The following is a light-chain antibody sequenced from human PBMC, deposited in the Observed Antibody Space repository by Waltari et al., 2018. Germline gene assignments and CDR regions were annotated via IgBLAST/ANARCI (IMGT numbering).Light chain of an antibody. CDR1: QTVRSNY. V-gene: IGKV3-20*01. CDR2: GAS. Sequence: ILLTQSPGTLSLSPGDRATLSCWANQTVRSNYLAWYQQKPGQAPRLLFYGASTRATGIPDRFSGSGSGTDFTLTIDRLEPEDFVVYYCQQSGTSHSFGQGTKLEI. J-gene: IGKJ2*03. CDR3: QQSGTSHS.